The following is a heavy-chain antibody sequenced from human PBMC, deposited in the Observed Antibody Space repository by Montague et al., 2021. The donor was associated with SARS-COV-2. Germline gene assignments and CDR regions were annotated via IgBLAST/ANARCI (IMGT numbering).Heavy chain of an antibody. D-gene: IGHD2-2*01. CDR3: ARVRAVPAAMRIFSLGRSYYGMDV. CDR2: INHSGST. CDR1: GGSISSYY. Sequence: SETLSLTCTVSGGSISSYYWSWIRQPPGKGLEWIGEINHSGSTNYNQSLKSRVTISVDTSKNQFSLKLSSVTAADTAVYYCARVRAVPAAMRIFSLGRSYYGMDVWGQGTTVTVSS. V-gene: IGHV4-34*01. J-gene: IGHJ6*02.